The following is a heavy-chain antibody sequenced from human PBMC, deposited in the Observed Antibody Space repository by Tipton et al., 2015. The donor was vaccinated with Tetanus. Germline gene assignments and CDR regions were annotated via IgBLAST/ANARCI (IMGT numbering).Heavy chain of an antibody. CDR2: IFYSGRT. CDR1: GGSMIGGGYF. V-gene: IGHV4-31*03. CDR3: ARYGKGYCSGGDCYSDGFDI. Sequence: TLSLTCNVSGGSMIGGGYFWSWVRQPPGKGLEWIGHIFYSGRTEYTPSLRGRVTISVDTSKNQFSLKLTSVTAADAAVYYCARYGKGYCSGGDCYSDGFDIWGQGTMVTVSS. J-gene: IGHJ3*02. D-gene: IGHD2-15*01.